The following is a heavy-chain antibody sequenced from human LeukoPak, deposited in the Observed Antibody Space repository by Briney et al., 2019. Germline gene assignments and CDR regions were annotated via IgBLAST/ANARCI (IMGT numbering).Heavy chain of an antibody. D-gene: IGHD3-10*01. J-gene: IGHJ4*02. CDR2: VNPNSGGT. CDR1: GYTFTGYY. V-gene: IGHV1-2*02. Sequence: ASVKVSCKAPGYTFTGYYMHWVRQAPGQGLEWMGWVNPNSGGTNYAQKFQGRVTMTRDTSISTAYMELSRLRSDDTAVYYCARAEVLWFGELIFDYWGQGTLVTVSS. CDR3: ARAEVLWFGELIFDY.